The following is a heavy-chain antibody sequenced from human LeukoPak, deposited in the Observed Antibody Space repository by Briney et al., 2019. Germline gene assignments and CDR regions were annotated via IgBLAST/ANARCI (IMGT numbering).Heavy chain of an antibody. CDR3: ARGVGDGLAAAGNCFDY. V-gene: IGHV1-69*04. Sequence: SVKVSCMASGGTFSSYAISWVRQAPGQELEWMGRIIPILGIANYAQKFQGRVTITADKSTSTAYMELSSLRSEDTAVYYCARGVGDGLAAAGNCFDYWGQGTLVTVSS. CDR1: GGTFSSYA. J-gene: IGHJ4*02. CDR2: IIPILGIA. D-gene: IGHD6-13*01.